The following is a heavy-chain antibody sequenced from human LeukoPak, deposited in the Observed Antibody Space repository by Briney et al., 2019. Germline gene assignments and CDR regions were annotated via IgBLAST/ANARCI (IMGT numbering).Heavy chain of an antibody. CDR1: GYTFTSYY. Sequence: ASVKVSCKASGYTFTSYYMHWVRHAPGQGLEWMGIINPSGGSTSYAQKSQGRVTMTRDTSTSTVYMELSSLRSEDTAVYYCARESSGDLSPWGQGTLVTVSS. D-gene: IGHD3-10*01. J-gene: IGHJ5*02. CDR3: ARESSGDLSP. CDR2: INPSGGST. V-gene: IGHV1-46*01.